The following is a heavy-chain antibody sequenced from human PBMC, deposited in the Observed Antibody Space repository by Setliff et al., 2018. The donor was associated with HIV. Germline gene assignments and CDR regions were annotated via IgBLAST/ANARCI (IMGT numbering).Heavy chain of an antibody. CDR3: ARSAKSGAWTYYDFWSGYSYYYMDV. CDR2: TIPIFGTA. J-gene: IGHJ6*03. D-gene: IGHD3-3*01. Sequence: SVKVSCKASGGTFSSYAISWVRQAPGQGLEWMGGTIPIFGTANYAQKFQGRVTITADESTSTAYMELSSLRSEDTAVYYCARSAKSGAWTYYDFWSGYSYYYMDVWGKGTTVTVSS. CDR1: GGTFSSYA. V-gene: IGHV1-69*13.